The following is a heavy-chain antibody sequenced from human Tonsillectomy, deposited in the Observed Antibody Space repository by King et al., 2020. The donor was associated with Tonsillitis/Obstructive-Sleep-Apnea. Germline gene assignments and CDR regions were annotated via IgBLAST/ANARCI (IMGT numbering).Heavy chain of an antibody. V-gene: IGHV3-30*18. J-gene: IGHJ4*02. D-gene: IGHD6-19*01. Sequence: VQLVESGGGVVQPGRSLRLCCAAAGFTFSSYGMHWVRQAPGKGLEWLAVLSYEGSIKYYADTVTGRFTISRDNSKNTLYLQMKSLRAEDTAVYYCAKARQWQVDFDYWGQGTLVTVSS. CDR2: LSYEGSIK. CDR1: GFTFSSYG. CDR3: AKARQWQVDFDY.